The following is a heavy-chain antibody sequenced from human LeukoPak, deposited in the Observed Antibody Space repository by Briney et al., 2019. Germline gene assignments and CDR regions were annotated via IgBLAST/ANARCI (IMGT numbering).Heavy chain of an antibody. D-gene: IGHD3-9*01. Sequence: GGSLRLSCAASGFTVSSYYMSWVRQAPGKGLEWVSVIYSGGSTYYADSVKGRFTISRDNSKNTLYLQMNSLRAEDTAVYYCAKVARYFDWLPYDYWGQGTLVTVSS. CDR3: AKVARYFDWLPYDY. V-gene: IGHV3-53*01. CDR2: IYSGGST. CDR1: GFTVSSYY. J-gene: IGHJ4*02.